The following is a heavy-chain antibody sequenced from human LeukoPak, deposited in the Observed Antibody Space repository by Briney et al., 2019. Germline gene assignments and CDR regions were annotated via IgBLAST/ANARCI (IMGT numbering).Heavy chain of an antibody. D-gene: IGHD6-6*01. J-gene: IGHJ4*02. CDR1: GGSISGYY. Sequence: SETLSLTXTVSGGSISGYYWSWLRQPPGKGLEWIGYIYYSGSTNYNPSLKSRVTISVDTSKNQFSLKLSSVTAADTAVYYCARGDSSTWVYWGQGTLVTVSS. CDR3: ARGDSSTWVY. V-gene: IGHV4-59*01. CDR2: IYYSGST.